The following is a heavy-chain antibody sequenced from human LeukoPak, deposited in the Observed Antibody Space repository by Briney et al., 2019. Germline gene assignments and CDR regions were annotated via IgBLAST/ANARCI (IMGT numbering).Heavy chain of an antibody. J-gene: IGHJ4*02. Sequence: GGSLRLSCAASGFTFSSYEMNWVRQAPGKGLEWVSYISSSGSTIYYADSVKGRFTISRDNAKNSLYLQMNSLRAEDTAVYYCARDFIGGYYNYWGQGTLVTVSS. CDR3: ARDFIGGYYNY. CDR2: ISSSGSTI. D-gene: IGHD3-22*01. V-gene: IGHV3-48*03. CDR1: GFTFSSYE.